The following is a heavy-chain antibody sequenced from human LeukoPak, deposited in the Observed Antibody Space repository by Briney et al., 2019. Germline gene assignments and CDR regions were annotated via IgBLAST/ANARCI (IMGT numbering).Heavy chain of an antibody. CDR2: ISWNSGSI. D-gene: IGHD3-22*01. V-gene: IGHV3-9*01. J-gene: IGHJ4*02. CDR1: GFTFDDYA. CDR3: ATTAHYYDSSGYWNFDY. Sequence: GGSLRLSCAASGFTFDDYAMHWVRQAPGKGLEWVSGISWNSGSIGYADSVKGRFTISRDNAKNSLYLQMNSLRAEDTAVYYCATTAHYYDSSGYWNFDYWGQGTLVTVSS.